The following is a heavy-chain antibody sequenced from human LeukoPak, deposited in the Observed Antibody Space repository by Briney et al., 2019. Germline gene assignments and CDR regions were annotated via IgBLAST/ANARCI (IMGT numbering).Heavy chain of an antibody. D-gene: IGHD3-3*01. V-gene: IGHV1-2*02. CDR2: TNPNSGGT. CDR3: ARDLTIFGGVNDPLIRGH. CDR1: GYTFTGFY. Sequence: ASVKVSCKASGYTFTGFYMHWVRQAPGQGLEWMGWTNPNSGGTNYAQNFQGRVTMTRDTSISTAYMELSRLRSDDTAVYYCARDLTIFGGVNDPLIRGHWGQGTLVTVSS. J-gene: IGHJ4*02.